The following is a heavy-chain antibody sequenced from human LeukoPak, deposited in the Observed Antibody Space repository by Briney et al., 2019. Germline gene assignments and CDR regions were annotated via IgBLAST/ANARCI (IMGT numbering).Heavy chain of an antibody. D-gene: IGHD6-13*01. CDR3: AKGFGLAWYVFRFDY. J-gene: IGHJ4*02. CDR2: IYYSGST. Sequence: SETLSLTCTVSGGSISVFYWSWIRRPPGKGLEWLGYIYYSGSTNYNPSLKSRVTISVNKNNNQISLKLSSVTDADTAVYYCAKGFGLAWYVFRFDYWGQGSLVTVSS. CDR1: GGSISVFY. V-gene: IGHV4-59*01.